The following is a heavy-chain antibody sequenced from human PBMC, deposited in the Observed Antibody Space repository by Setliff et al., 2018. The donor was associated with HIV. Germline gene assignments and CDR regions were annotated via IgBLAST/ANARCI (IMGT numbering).Heavy chain of an antibody. CDR1: GYTFSSNY. CDR2: INPTGDIT. J-gene: IGHJ4*02. CDR3: ARRATTGDYHHFFDF. V-gene: IGHV1-46*01. D-gene: IGHD4-17*01. Sequence: GASVKVSCKASGYTFSSNYMHWVRQAPGQGLEWMGLINPTGDITFYPQKFQARVTMTRDTSASTVYLELRSLRSEDTAVYYCARRATTGDYHHFFDFWGQGTLVTVSS.